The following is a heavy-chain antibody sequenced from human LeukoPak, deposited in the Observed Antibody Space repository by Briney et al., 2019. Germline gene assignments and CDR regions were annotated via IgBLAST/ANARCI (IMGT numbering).Heavy chain of an antibody. Sequence: PGGSLRLSCVVSGFTVSNNYMNWVRQAPGKGLVWVSRIASDGSSTTYADSVKGRFSISRDNAKNTLYLQMNSLRVEDTAVYYCARGRPHGNDYWGQGTLVTVSS. J-gene: IGHJ4*02. D-gene: IGHD4-23*01. CDR3: ARGRPHGNDY. CDR1: GFTVSNNY. CDR2: IASDGSST. V-gene: IGHV3-74*01.